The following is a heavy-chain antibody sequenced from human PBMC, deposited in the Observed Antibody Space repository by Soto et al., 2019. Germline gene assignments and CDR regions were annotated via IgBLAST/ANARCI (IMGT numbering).Heavy chain of an antibody. Sequence: ASVKVSCKASGYTSTSYAMHWVRQAPGQRLEWMGWINAGNGNTKCSQKFQGRVTITRDTSASTAYMELSSLRSEDTAVYYCARPLYGDLFDYWGQGTLVTVSS. V-gene: IGHV1-3*01. CDR2: INAGNGNT. D-gene: IGHD4-17*01. CDR3: ARPLYGDLFDY. CDR1: GYTSTSYA. J-gene: IGHJ4*02.